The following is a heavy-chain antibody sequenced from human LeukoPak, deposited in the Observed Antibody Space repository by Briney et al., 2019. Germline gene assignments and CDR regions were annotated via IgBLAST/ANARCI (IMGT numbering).Heavy chain of an antibody. V-gene: IGHV1-69*13. D-gene: IGHD2-2*01. CDR3: ARSMNVVVPAAIGYAFDI. J-gene: IGHJ3*02. Sequence: ASVKVSCKASGGTFSSYAISWVRQAPGQGLEWMGGIIPIFGTANYAQKFQGRVTITADESTSTAYMELSSLRSEDTAVYYCARSMNVVVPAAIGYAFDIWGKGTRFTVSS. CDR2: IIPIFGTA. CDR1: GGTFSSYA.